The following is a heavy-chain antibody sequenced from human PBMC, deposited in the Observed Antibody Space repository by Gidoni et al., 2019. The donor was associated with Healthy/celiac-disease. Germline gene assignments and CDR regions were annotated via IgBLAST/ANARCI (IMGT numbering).Heavy chain of an antibody. CDR3: ARHVVVVPAAIEDGYYYYGMDV. V-gene: IGHV4-39*01. D-gene: IGHD2-2*01. Sequence: QLQLQESGPGLVKPSETLSLTCTVSCGSLSHSSYYWGWIRQPPGKGLEWIGSIYYSGSTYYNPSLKRRVTISVDTSKNQFSRKLRSVTAADTAVYYCARHVVVVPAAIEDGYYYYGMDVWGKGTTVTVSS. CDR2: IYYSGST. CDR1: CGSLSHSSYY. J-gene: IGHJ6*04.